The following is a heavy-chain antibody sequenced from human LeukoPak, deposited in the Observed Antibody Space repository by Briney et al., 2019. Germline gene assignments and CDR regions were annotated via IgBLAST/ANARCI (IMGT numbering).Heavy chain of an antibody. CDR2: RWDDCSDK. D-gene: IGHD2-15*01. V-gene: IGHV3-30*02. J-gene: IGHJ4*02. CDR1: GFTFTNHG. CDR3: AKDAANLLYYFDY. Sequence: PGGSLSLSCVASGFTFTNHGMHWVRQAPAQGKERVASRWDDCSDKYSADSVRGRFTISRDNSKKTLYLQMNSLRAEDTAVYYCAKDAANLLYYFDYWGQGALVTVSS.